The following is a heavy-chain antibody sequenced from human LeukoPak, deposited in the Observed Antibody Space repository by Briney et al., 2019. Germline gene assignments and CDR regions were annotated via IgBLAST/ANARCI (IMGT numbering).Heavy chain of an antibody. D-gene: IGHD5-18*01. Sequence: GGSLRLSCAASGFTFSSYAMSWVRQAPGKGLEWVSAISGSGGSTYYADSVKGRFTISRDNSMNTLYLQMNSLRAEDTAVYYCSTLGYSYGRYWGQGTLVTVSS. CDR2: ISGSGGST. J-gene: IGHJ4*02. CDR1: GFTFSSYA. V-gene: IGHV3-23*01. CDR3: STLGYSYGRY.